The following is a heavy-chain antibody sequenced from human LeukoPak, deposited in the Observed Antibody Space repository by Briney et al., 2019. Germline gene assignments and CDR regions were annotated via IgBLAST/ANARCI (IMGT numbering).Heavy chain of an antibody. D-gene: IGHD3-16*01. V-gene: IGHV4-39*07. Sequence: PSETLSLTCTVSGGSISSSSYYWGWIRQPPGKGLEWIGSIYYSGSTYYNPSLKSRVTVSVDTSKNQFSLKLSSVTAADTAVYYCARVGGGKWFDPWGQGTLVTVSS. CDR3: ARVGGGKWFDP. CDR1: GGSISSSSYY. CDR2: IYYSGST. J-gene: IGHJ5*02.